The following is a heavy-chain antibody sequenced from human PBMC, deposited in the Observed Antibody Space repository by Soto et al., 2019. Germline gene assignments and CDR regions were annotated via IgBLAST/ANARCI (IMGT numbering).Heavy chain of an antibody. Sequence: GGSLRLSCAASGFTFSSYSMNWVRQAPGKGLEWVSYISSSSSTIYYADSVKGRFTISRDNAKNSLYLQMNSLRDEDTAVYYCARDFSGVWLYYFDYWGQGTLVTVSS. D-gene: IGHD3-10*01. V-gene: IGHV3-48*02. CDR1: GFTFSSYS. J-gene: IGHJ4*02. CDR2: ISSSSSTI. CDR3: ARDFSGVWLYYFDY.